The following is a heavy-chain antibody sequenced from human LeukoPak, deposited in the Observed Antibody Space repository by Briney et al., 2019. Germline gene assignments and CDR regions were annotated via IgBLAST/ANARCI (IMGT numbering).Heavy chain of an antibody. CDR1: GFTFSSYS. J-gene: IGHJ4*02. CDR2: ISSSSSTI. D-gene: IGHD5-12*01. Sequence: GGSLRLSRAASGFTFSSYSMNWVRQAPGKGLEWVSYISSSSSTIYYADSVKGRFTISRDNAKNSLYLQMNSLRAEDTAVYYCARDKLGGYGDYWGQGTLVTVSS. V-gene: IGHV3-48*01. CDR3: ARDKLGGYGDY.